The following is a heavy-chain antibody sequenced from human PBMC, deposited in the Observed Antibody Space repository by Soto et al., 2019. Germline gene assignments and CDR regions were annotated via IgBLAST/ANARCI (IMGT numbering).Heavy chain of an antibody. V-gene: IGHV3-7*01. J-gene: IGHJ6*02. CDR3: ASDRITIFGVLTMDV. D-gene: IGHD3-3*01. CDR1: GFTSSRYW. CDR2: MNQGGSET. Sequence: GGSLRLSCAASGFTSSRYWMGWVRQAPGKGLEWVAIMNQGGSETYYADSAKGRFTISRDNSKNTLYLQMNSLRAEDTAVYYCASDRITIFGVLTMDVWGQGTTVTVSS.